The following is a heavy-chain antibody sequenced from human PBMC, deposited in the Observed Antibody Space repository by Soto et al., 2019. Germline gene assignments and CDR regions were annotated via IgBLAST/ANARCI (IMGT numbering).Heavy chain of an antibody. CDR2: ISSTSSFI. D-gene: IGHD2-15*01. Sequence: EVQLVESGGGLVKPGGSLRVSCAASGFTFSTYNMNWVRQAPGKGLEWVSSISSTSSFIYYADSVKGRFTISRDNAKNSLSLHMNSLRADDTAVYYCARALRYCSGGICYPPPYYFDFWGQGTLVTVSS. V-gene: IGHV3-21*01. CDR1: GFTFSTYN. CDR3: ARALRYCSGGICYPPPYYFDF. J-gene: IGHJ4*02.